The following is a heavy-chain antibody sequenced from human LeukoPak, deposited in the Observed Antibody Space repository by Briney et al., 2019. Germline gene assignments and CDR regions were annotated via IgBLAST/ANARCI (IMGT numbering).Heavy chain of an antibody. Sequence: SQTLSLTCTVSGGSISSGGYSWSWIRQHPGKGLEWIGYIYYSGSTYYNPSLKSRVTISVDTSKNQFSLKLSSVTAADTAVYYCARRPLIYNTYYFDYWGQGTLVTVSS. CDR1: GGSISSGGYS. CDR3: ARRPLIYNTYYFDY. CDR2: IYYSGST. J-gene: IGHJ4*02. D-gene: IGHD3-3*01. V-gene: IGHV4-31*03.